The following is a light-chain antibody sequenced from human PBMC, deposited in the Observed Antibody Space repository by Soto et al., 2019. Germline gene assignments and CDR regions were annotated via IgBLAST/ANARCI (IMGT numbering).Light chain of an antibody. CDR2: STN. CDR3: VLYMGSGISV. V-gene: IGLV8-61*01. Sequence: QAVVTQEPSFSVSPGETVTITCGLSSGSVATSYYPSWYQQTPGQAPRTLIYSTNTRSSGAPDRFSGSILGNKAALTITGAQADDESDYYCVLYMGSGISVFGGGTKLTVL. CDR1: SGSVATSYY. J-gene: IGLJ2*01.